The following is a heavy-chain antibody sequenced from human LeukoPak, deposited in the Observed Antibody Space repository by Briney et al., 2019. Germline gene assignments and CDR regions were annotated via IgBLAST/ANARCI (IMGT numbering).Heavy chain of an antibody. J-gene: IGHJ6*02. CDR2: IYGVSNT. CDR3: ACEVTTSSGVDV. D-gene: IGHD4-17*01. V-gene: IGHV3-66*01. CDR1: GFTVSNKY. Sequence: GGSLRLSCAASGFTVSNKYMSRVRQAPGKGLEWVSIIYGVSNTDYADSVKGRFTISRDNSKNTFYLQMNSLRADDTAVYYCACEVTTSSGVDVWGQGTTVTVSS.